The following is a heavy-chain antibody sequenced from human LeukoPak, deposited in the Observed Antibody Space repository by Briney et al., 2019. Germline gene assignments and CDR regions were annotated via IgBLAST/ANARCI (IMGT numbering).Heavy chain of an antibody. D-gene: IGHD1-26*01. V-gene: IGHV3-30*03. CDR3: AIQGGSGRKDFDY. Sequence: GGSLRLSCAASGFTFSSYGIHWVRQAPGKGLEWVAIISDDGRDKYYADSVKSRFTISRDNSKNSLYLQMNSLKTEDTAVYYCAIQGGSGRKDFDYWGQGTLVTVSS. CDR2: ISDDGRDK. J-gene: IGHJ4*02. CDR1: GFTFSSYG.